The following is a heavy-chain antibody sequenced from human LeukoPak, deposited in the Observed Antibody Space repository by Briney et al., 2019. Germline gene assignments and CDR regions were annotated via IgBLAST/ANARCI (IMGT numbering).Heavy chain of an antibody. CDR2: IYGGGTT. Sequence: PGGSLTLSCAASGFTVSNNYINWVRQAPGKGLEWVSVIYGGGTTSYADSVKGRFAISRDNSKNTVYLQMNSLRAEDTAVYYCARAGSYYYDSSGFYRPNDYWGQGTLVTVSS. CDR1: GFTVSNNY. V-gene: IGHV3-53*01. D-gene: IGHD3-22*01. J-gene: IGHJ4*02. CDR3: ARAGSYYYDSSGFYRPNDY.